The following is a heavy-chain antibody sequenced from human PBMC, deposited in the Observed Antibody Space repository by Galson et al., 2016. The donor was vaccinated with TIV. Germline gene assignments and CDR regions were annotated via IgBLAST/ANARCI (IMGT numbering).Heavy chain of an antibody. D-gene: IGHD1-1*01. Sequence: SVKVSCKASGYTFTGYFMHWVRQAPGQGLEWMGWINSNSGGTNFAQKFQDRVTMTRDTSISTVYMEVSRLKTDDTAVYYCAKDRMRGDLSYNGMDVWGQETTVSVAS. CDR1: GYTFTGYF. V-gene: IGHV1-2*02. CDR3: AKDRMRGDLSYNGMDV. CDR2: INSNSGGT. J-gene: IGHJ6*02.